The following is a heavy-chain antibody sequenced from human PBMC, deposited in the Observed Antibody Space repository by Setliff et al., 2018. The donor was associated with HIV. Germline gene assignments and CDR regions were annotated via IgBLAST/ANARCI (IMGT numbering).Heavy chain of an antibody. CDR3: GRCMSVAVPEY. Sequence: LSLTCAVYGGSFSGYYWSWIRQPPGKGLEWIGEINHSGSTNYNPSLKSRVTISVDTSKNQFSLKLSSVTAADTAVYYCGRCMSVAVPEYWGQGTLVTVYS. J-gene: IGHJ4*02. CDR2: INHSGST. D-gene: IGHD2-21*01. CDR1: GGSFSGYY. V-gene: IGHV4-34*01.